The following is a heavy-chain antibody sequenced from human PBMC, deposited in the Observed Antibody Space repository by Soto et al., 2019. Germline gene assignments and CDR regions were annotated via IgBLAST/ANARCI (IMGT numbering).Heavy chain of an antibody. Sequence: AGWSLRLSCSASVFTCSSYDMHWLRQATGKGLEWVSAIGTAGDTYYPGSVKGRFTISRENAKNSLYLQMNSLRAGDTAVYYCARGKYSSSWASRLFDYWGQGTLVTVSS. J-gene: IGHJ4*02. CDR2: IGTAGDT. V-gene: IGHV3-13*01. CDR1: VFTCSSYD. CDR3: ARGKYSSSWASRLFDY. D-gene: IGHD6-6*01.